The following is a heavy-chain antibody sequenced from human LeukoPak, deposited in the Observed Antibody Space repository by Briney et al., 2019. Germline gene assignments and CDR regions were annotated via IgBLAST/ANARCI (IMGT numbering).Heavy chain of an antibody. CDR1: GGSISSSSYY. D-gene: IGHD1-1*01. CDR2: IYYSGST. V-gene: IGHV4-39*01. J-gene: IGHJ2*01. Sequence: SETLSLTCTVSGGSISSSSYYWGWIRQPPGKGLEWIGSIYYSGSTYYNPSLKSRVTISVDTSKNKFSLKLSSVTDADTAGHYGAIPGEEGTTWNSLHYLYCDLGDRGT. CDR3: AIPGEEGTTWNSLHYLYCDL.